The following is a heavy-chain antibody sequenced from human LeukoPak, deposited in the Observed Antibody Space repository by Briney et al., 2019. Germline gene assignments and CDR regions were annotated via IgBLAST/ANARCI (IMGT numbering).Heavy chain of an antibody. V-gene: IGHV3-15*01. J-gene: IGHJ4*02. CDR1: GFTFSNVW. CDR3: TTSLDYYDSSGYRPVDY. CDR2: IKSKTDGGTT. Sequence: PGGSLRLSCAASGFTFSNVWMSWVRQAPGKGLEWVGRIKSKTDGGTTDYAAPVKGRFTISRDDSKNTLYLQMNSLKTEDTAVYYCTTSLDYYDSSGYRPVDYWGQGTLVTVSS. D-gene: IGHD3-22*01.